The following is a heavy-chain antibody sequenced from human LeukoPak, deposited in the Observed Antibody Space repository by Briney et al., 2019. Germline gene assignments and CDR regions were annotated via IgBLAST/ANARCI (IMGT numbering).Heavy chain of an antibody. Sequence: SETLSLTCTVSGDSVNSSTYYWDWIRQPPGKGLEWIGNICYSVSTYYNPSLKSRVTISVDTSKNQFSLKLSSVTAADTAVYYCARITMVRTNWFDPWGQGTLVTVSS. CDR1: GDSVNSSTYY. V-gene: IGHV4-39*01. CDR2: ICYSVST. J-gene: IGHJ5*02. D-gene: IGHD3-10*01. CDR3: ARITMVRTNWFDP.